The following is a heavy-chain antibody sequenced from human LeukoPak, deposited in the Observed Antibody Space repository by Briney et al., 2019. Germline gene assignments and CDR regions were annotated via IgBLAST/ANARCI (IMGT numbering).Heavy chain of an antibody. CDR1: GGSFSGYY. Sequence: SETLSLTCAVYGGSFSGYYWSWIRQPPGKGLEWIGEINHSGSTNYNPSLKSRVTISVDTSKNQFSLKLSSVTAADTAVYYCARSSRWELLDYYYYGMDVWGQGTTVTVSS. CDR3: ARSSRWELLDYYYYGMDV. V-gene: IGHV4-34*01. D-gene: IGHD1-26*01. CDR2: INHSGST. J-gene: IGHJ6*02.